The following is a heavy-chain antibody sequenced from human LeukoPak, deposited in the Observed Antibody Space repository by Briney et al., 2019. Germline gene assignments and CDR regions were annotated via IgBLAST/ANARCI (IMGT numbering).Heavy chain of an antibody. V-gene: IGHV1-18*01. CDR1: GYTFTSYG. Sequence: ASVKVSCKASGYTFTSYGISWVRQAPGQGLEWMGWISAYNGKFQDRVTMTTDTSTSTAYMELRSLRYDDTAVYYCARGRTSEPPFDYWGQGTLVTVSS. J-gene: IGHJ4*02. D-gene: IGHD1-14*01. CDR3: ARGRTSEPPFDY. CDR2: ISAYNG.